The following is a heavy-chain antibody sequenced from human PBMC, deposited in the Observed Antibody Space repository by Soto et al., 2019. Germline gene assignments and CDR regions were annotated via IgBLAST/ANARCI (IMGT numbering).Heavy chain of an antibody. J-gene: IGHJ4*02. Sequence: GGSLRLSCAASGFTFSSYAMHWVRQAPGKGLEWVAVISYDGSNKYYADSVKGRFTISRDNSKNTLYLQMNSLRAEDTAVYYCVRGGYDWRLPFDYWGQGTLVTVSS. CDR2: ISYDGSNK. CDR3: VRGGYDWRLPFDY. D-gene: IGHD5-12*01. V-gene: IGHV3-30-3*01. CDR1: GFTFSSYA.